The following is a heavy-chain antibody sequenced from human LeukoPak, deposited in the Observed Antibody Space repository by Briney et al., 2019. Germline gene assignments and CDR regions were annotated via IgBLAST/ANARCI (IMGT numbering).Heavy chain of an antibody. Sequence: ASVKVSCKASGYTFTGSYMHWVRQAPGQGLEWMGWINPNSGGTNYAQKFQGRVTMTRDTSISTAYMELSRLRSDDTAVYYCARQVVVVIAPSNLNNWFDPWGQGTLVTVSS. CDR1: GYTFTGSY. V-gene: IGHV1-2*02. D-gene: IGHD2-21*01. CDR3: ARQVVVVIAPSNLNNWFDP. CDR2: INPNSGGT. J-gene: IGHJ5*02.